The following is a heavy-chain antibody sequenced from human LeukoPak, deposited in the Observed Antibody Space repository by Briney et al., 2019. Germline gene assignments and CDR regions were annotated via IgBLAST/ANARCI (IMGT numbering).Heavy chain of an antibody. V-gene: IGHV3-7*03. Sequence: GGSLRLSCAVSGGSFSSYWMSWVRQVPGKGLEWVSSINEVGSDTRYADSVRGRFTISRDNAKNSLYLQMNSLTVEDTATYYCAGEPRQLAYWGQGTLVTVSS. D-gene: IGHD6-6*01. CDR2: INEVGSDT. CDR3: AGEPRQLAY. J-gene: IGHJ4*02. CDR1: GGSFSSYW.